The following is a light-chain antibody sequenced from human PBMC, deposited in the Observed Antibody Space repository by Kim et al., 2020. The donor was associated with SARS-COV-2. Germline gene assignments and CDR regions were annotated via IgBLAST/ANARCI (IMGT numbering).Light chain of an antibody. CDR1: QGISNY. Sequence: EIKITQSQSSLSASVGDRVTITCRASQGISNYLAWYQQKPGKVPKLLIYAASALKSGVPSRFSGSGSGTDFTLTITSLQPEDVAAYYCQQCKGAPWTFGQGTKVDIK. V-gene: IGKV1-27*01. CDR3: QQCKGAPWT. J-gene: IGKJ1*01. CDR2: AAS.